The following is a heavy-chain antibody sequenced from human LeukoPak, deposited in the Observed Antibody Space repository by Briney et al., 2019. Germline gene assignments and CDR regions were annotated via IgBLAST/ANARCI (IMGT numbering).Heavy chain of an antibody. Sequence: SQTLSLTCTVSGGSISSGSYYWGWIRQPAGKGLEWLGRIYTSGSTNYNPSLKSRVTISVDTSKNQFSLKLSSVTAADTAVYYCARVLVRGVINYYYMDVWGKGTTVTVSS. CDR2: IYTSGST. J-gene: IGHJ6*03. CDR3: ARVLVRGVINYYYMDV. V-gene: IGHV4-61*02. D-gene: IGHD3-10*01. CDR1: GGSISSGSYY.